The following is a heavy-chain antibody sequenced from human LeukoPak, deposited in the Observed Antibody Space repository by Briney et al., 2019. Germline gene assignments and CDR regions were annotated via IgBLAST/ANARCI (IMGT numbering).Heavy chain of an antibody. CDR2: IYNDETSA. CDR3: ARGAPIDY. CDR1: GFTFSNSW. Sequence: GGSLRLSCAASGFTFSNSWMYWVRQGPGKGLVWVSRIYNDETSATYADSVKGRFTISRDNAKNTLYLQMDSLRVDDTAVYYCARGAPIDYWGQGTLVTVSS. V-gene: IGHV3-74*01. J-gene: IGHJ4*02.